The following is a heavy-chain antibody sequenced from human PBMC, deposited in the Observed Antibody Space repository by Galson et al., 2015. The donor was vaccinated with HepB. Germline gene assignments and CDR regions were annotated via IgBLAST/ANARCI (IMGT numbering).Heavy chain of an antibody. V-gene: IGHV3-23*01. CDR3: AKDNGGSENFQSDC. CDR1: GFSFNDTA. D-gene: IGHD3-10*01. CDR2: ISGYCFNT. J-gene: IGHJ4*02. Sequence: SLRLSCAGSGFSFNDTAVSWFRQAPGKGLEWVATISGYCFNTPYADSVKGRFVISRDTSKTMLFLHMNSLGFEDTAIYFCAKDNGGSENFQSDCWGQGTQVIVSA.